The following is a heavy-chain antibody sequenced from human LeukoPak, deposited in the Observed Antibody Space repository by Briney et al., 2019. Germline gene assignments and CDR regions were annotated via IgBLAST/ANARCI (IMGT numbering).Heavy chain of an antibody. Sequence: SQTLSLTCTVSGGSISSGDFYWSWIRQHPGKGLEWIGYIYYSGSTHYNPSLKSRVNISMDPSKNQFSLRLSSVTAADTAVYYCARVATMVRGVISYGMDVWGQGTTVTVSS. CDR2: IYYSGST. CDR3: ARVATMVRGVISYGMDV. V-gene: IGHV4-31*03. J-gene: IGHJ6*02. CDR1: GGSISSGDFY. D-gene: IGHD3-10*01.